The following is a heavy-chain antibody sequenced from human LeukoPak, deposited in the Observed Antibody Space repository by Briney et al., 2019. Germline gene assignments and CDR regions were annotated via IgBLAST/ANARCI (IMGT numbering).Heavy chain of an antibody. D-gene: IGHD2-21*02. CDR2: VNPNSGNT. J-gene: IGHJ4*02. CDR1: GYTFTSDD. CDR3: ARASKTWMVTAIKDYYFDY. Sequence: ASVTVSCKASGYTFTSDDINWVRQAAGQRLEWMGWVNPNSGNTGYAQNFQGRVTMTTNTSITTAYMELSSLRSEDTAVYYCARASKTWMVTAIKDYYFDYWGQGTLVTVAS. V-gene: IGHV1-8*01.